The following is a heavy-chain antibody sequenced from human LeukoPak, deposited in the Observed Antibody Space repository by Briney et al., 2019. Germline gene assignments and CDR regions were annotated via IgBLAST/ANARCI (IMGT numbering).Heavy chain of an antibody. J-gene: IGHJ3*02. D-gene: IGHD1-26*01. CDR2: IYTSGST. V-gene: IGHV4-4*07. CDR1: GGSISTYY. CDR3: ARGIVPNVFDI. Sequence: SETLSLTCTVSGGSISTYYWSWIRQPAGKGLEWIGRIYTSGSTNYNPSLKSRVSMSVDTSKNQFSLKLSSVTAADTAVYFCARGIVPNVFDIWGQGTMVTVS.